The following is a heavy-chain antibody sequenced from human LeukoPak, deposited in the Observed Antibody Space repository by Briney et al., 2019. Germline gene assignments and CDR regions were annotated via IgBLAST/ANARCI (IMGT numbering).Heavy chain of an antibody. J-gene: IGHJ4*02. CDR3: ARERHYYDSSGYSD. Sequence: GASVKVSCKASGGTFSSYAISWVRQAPGQGLEWMGRIIPILGIANHAQKFQGRVTITADKSTSTAYMELSSLRSEDTAVYYCARERHYYDSSGYSDWGQGTLVTVSS. CDR1: GGTFSSYA. V-gene: IGHV1-69*04. D-gene: IGHD3-22*01. CDR2: IIPILGIA.